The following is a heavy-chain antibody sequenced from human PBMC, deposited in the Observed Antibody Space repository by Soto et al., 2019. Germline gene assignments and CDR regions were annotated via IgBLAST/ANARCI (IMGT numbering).Heavy chain of an antibody. CDR1: GFTFNTYS. D-gene: IGHD6-19*01. V-gene: IGHV3-21*01. Sequence: EVQLVESGGGLVKPGGSLRLSCAASGFTFNTYSMNWVRQAPGKGLEWVSGISSSSRHIYYADSVKGRFTISRDNDKSSLFLQMNSLRAEDTAVYYCARDLCSGWTLDYWGQGTLVTVSS. CDR3: ARDLCSGWTLDY. J-gene: IGHJ4*02. CDR2: ISSSSRHI.